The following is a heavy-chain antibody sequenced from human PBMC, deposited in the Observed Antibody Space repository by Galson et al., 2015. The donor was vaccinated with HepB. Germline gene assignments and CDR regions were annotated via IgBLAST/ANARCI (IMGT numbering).Heavy chain of an antibody. J-gene: IGHJ6*03. Sequence: SVKVSCKASGYTFTSYDINWVRQATGQGLEWMGWMNPNSGNTGYAQKFQGRVTMTRNTSISTAYMELSSLRSEDTAVYYCARGAYCSSTSCCIGDYYYYMDVWGKGTTVTVSS. CDR2: MNPNSGNT. V-gene: IGHV1-8*01. CDR1: GYTFTSYD. CDR3: ARGAYCSSTSCCIGDYYYYMDV. D-gene: IGHD2-2*01.